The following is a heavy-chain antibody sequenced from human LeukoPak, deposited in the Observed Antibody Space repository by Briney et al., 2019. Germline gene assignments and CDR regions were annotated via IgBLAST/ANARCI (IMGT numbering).Heavy chain of an antibody. CDR2: IYSGGAT. CDR3: ARDRGYNYGYSYYFEN. J-gene: IGHJ4*02. D-gene: IGHD5-18*01. V-gene: IGHV3-53*01. CDR1: GFTVSTNY. Sequence: GGSLRLSCAASGFTVSTNYMSWVRQAPGKGLEWVSVIYSGGATFYADSVKGRFTISRDNSRNTLYLQMNSLRAEDTAVYHCARDRGYNYGYSYYFENWGQGTLVTVSS.